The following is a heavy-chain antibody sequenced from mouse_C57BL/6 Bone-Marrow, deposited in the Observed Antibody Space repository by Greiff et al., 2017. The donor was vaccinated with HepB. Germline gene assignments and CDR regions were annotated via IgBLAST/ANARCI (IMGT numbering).Heavy chain of an antibody. CDR1: GFTFSDYG. Sequence: EVQRVGSGGGLVKPGGSLKLSCAASGFTFSDYGMHWVRQAPEKGLEWVAYISSGSSTIYYADTVKGRFTISRDNAKNTLFLQMTSLRSEDTAMYYCARDFYYGSSYGFDVWGTGTTVTVSS. V-gene: IGHV5-17*01. CDR3: ARDFYYGSSYGFDV. J-gene: IGHJ1*03. CDR2: ISSGSSTI. D-gene: IGHD1-1*01.